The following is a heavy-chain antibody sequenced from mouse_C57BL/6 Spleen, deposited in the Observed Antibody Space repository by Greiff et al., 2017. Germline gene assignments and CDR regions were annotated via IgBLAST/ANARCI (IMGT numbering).Heavy chain of an antibody. D-gene: IGHD1-1*01. V-gene: IGHV1-69*01. CDR1: GYTFTSYW. J-gene: IGHJ4*01. Sequence: VQLQQPGAELVMPGASVKLSCKASGYTFTSYWMHWVKQRPGQGLEWIGEIDPSDSYTNYNQKFKGKSTLTVDKSSSTAYMQLSSLTSEDSAVDYCARKGGVEDMDDWGQGTSVNVSS. CDR3: ARKGGVEDMDD. CDR2: IDPSDSYT.